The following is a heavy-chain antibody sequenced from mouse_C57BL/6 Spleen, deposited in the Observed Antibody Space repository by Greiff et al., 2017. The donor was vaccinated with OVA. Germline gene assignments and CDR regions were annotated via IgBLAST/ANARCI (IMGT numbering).Heavy chain of an antibody. CDR3: ARGAGPFDY. D-gene: IGHD3-3*01. V-gene: IGHV1-82*01. CDR2: IYPGDGDT. Sequence: QVQLKESGPELVKPGASVKISCKASGYAFSSSWMNWVKQRPGKGLEWIGRIYPGDGDTNYNGKFKGKATLTADKSSSTAYMQLSSLTSEDSAVYFCARGAGPFDYWGQGTTLTVSS. J-gene: IGHJ2*01. CDR1: GYAFSSSW.